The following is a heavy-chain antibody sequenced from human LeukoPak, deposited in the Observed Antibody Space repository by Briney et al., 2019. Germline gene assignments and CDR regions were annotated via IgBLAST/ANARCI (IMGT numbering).Heavy chain of an antibody. D-gene: IGHD6-13*01. CDR1: GGSISSYY. CDR3: ARGAAGTGAADY. Sequence: SETLSLTCTVSGGSISSYYWSWIRQPPEKGLEWIGYTHYSGSTKYNPSLKSRPTMSLDTSKNQFSLRLSSVTAADTAVYFCARGAAGTGAADYWGQGTLVTVSS. J-gene: IGHJ4*02. V-gene: IGHV4-59*01. CDR2: THYSGST.